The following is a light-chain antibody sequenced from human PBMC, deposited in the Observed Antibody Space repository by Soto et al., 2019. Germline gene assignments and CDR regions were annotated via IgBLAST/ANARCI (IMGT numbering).Light chain of an antibody. CDR2: GAS. J-gene: IGKJ1*01. Sequence: EIVLTQSPGTLSLSPGERATLSCRASQSVSSSSLAWYQQIPGQAPRLLIYGASNRATGIPDRFSGSGSETDFTLIISRLEPEDIAVYYCQHYSNSARWTFGQGSKVAIK. CDR1: QSVSSSS. V-gene: IGKV3-20*01. CDR3: QHYSNSARWT.